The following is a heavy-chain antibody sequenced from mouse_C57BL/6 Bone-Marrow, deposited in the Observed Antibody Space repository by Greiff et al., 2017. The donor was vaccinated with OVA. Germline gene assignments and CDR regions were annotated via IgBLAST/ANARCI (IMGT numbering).Heavy chain of an antibody. CDR2: INPGSGGT. V-gene: IGHV1-54*01. CDR3: ASGYYGSSYY. D-gene: IGHD1-1*01. J-gene: IGHJ2*01. CDR1: GYAFTNYL. Sequence: QVQLQQSGAELVRPGTSVKVSCKASGYAFTNYLIEWVKQRPGQGLEWIGVINPGSGGTNYNEKFKGKATLTADKSSSTAYMQLSSLTSEDSAVYFCASGYYGSSYYWGQGTTLTVSS.